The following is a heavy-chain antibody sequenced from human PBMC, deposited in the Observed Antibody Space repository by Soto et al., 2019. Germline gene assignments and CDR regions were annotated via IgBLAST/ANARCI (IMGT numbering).Heavy chain of an antibody. D-gene: IGHD2-15*01. CDR3: ARDLLVVVVAATPVYYYYGMDV. V-gene: IGHV4-4*02. CDR1: RGSINSSNW. J-gene: IGHJ6*02. Sequence: PSETRYLNCAVSRGSINSSNWWSWFRQPPGKGLEWIGEIYHSGSTNYNPSLKSRVTISVDKSKNQFSLKLSSVTAADTAVYYCARDLLVVVVAATPVYYYYGMDVWGHGTTVTVSS. CDR2: IYHSGST.